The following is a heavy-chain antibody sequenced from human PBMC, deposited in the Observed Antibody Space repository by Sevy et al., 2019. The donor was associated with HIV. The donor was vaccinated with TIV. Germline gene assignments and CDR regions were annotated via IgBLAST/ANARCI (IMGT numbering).Heavy chain of an antibody. CDR2: IWYDGSDT. CDR3: ARDVDSNYDGIDA. J-gene: IGHJ6*02. V-gene: IGHV3-33*08. D-gene: IGHD4-4*01. Sequence: GGSLRLSCAASGFNVNDIYINWVRQAPGKGLEWVARIWYDGSDTYYGESVKGRFTISRDNSKNTVDLQMNSLRVEDTAVYYCARDVDSNYDGIDAWGQGTTVTVSS. CDR1: GFNVNDIY.